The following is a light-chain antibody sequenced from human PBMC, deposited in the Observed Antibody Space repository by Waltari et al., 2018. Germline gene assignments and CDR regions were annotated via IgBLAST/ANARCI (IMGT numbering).Light chain of an antibody. CDR2: GAS. CDR1: QSVSSNY. V-gene: IGKV3-20*01. Sequence: ELVLTQSPGTLSLSPGERATLSCRASQSVSSNYLAWYQQKPGQAPRLLIYGASSRATGIPDRFSGSGSGTDFTLTISRLGPEDFAVYYCQQYGSSPRTFGQGTKLEIK. CDR3: QQYGSSPRT. J-gene: IGKJ2*02.